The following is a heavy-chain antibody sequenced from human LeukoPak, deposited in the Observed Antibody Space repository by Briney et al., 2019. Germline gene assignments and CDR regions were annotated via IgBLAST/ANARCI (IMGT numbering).Heavy chain of an antibody. CDR1: GGSISSGSYY. CDR2: IYTSGST. CDR3: ARGATRNYFDY. J-gene: IGHJ4*02. V-gene: IGHV4-61*02. D-gene: IGHD1-14*01. Sequence: SETLSLTCAVSGGSISSGSYYWSWIRQPAGKELEWNGRIYTSGSTNYNPSLKSRVTISLDTSKNQFSLKLSSVTAADTAVYYCARGATRNYFDYWGQGTLVTVSS.